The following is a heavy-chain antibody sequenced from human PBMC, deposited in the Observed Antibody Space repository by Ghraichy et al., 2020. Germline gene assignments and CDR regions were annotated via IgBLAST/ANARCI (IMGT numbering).Heavy chain of an antibody. D-gene: IGHD3-3*01. CDR3: AREALLEWPNQTGAFDI. CDR1: GYTFTGYY. Sequence: APVKVSCKASGYTFTGYYMHWVRQAPGQGLEWMGWINPNSGGTNYAQKFQGRVTMTRDTSISTAYMELSRLRSDDTAVYYCAREALLEWPNQTGAFDIWGQGTMVTVSS. CDR2: INPNSGGT. V-gene: IGHV1-2*02. J-gene: IGHJ3*02.